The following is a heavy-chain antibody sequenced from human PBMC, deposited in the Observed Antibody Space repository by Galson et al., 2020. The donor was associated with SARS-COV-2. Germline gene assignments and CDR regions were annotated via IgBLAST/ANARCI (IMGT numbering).Heavy chain of an antibody. CDR2: IYYTESN. CDR1: GGSISSSNYY. J-gene: IGHJ4*02. D-gene: IGHD3-9*01. Sequence: SETLSLTCTVSGGSISSSNYYWGWVRQPPGEGLEWIRSIYYTESNYYNPSLTSRVTMSVDTSRNQFSLKLSSVTAADTAVYYCARQILTGYYSFYYFDFWGQGTLVTVSS. CDR3: ARQILTGYYSFYYFDF. V-gene: IGHV4-39*01.